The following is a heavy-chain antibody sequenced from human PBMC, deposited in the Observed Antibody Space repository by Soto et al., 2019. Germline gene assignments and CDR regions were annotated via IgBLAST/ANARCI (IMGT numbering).Heavy chain of an antibody. CDR2: IYYSGST. D-gene: IGHD3-10*01. Sequence: QVQLQESGPGLVKPSQTLSLTCTVSGGSISSGDYYWSWIRQPPGKGLEWIGYIYYSGSTYYNPSLKSRVTISVDTSKNQFSLKLSSVTAADTAVYYCARETLTYYYGSGSYLFDYWGQGTLVTVSS. CDR3: ARETLTYYYGSGSYLFDY. V-gene: IGHV4-30-4*01. J-gene: IGHJ4*02. CDR1: GGSISSGDYY.